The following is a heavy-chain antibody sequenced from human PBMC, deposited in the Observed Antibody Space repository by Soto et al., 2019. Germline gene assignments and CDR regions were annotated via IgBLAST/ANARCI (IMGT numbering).Heavy chain of an antibody. CDR3: AKGGLAQQLPLAFDI. CDR2: IYYSGST. D-gene: IGHD6-13*01. J-gene: IGHJ3*02. Sequence: PSETLSLTCSVSGGSISSYYWSWIRQPPGKGLEWIAYIYYSGSTSYNPSLKSRVSISLDTSKNTLYLQMNSLRAEDTAVYYCAKGGLAQQLPLAFDIWGQGTMVTVSS. V-gene: IGHV4-59*12. CDR1: GGSISSYY.